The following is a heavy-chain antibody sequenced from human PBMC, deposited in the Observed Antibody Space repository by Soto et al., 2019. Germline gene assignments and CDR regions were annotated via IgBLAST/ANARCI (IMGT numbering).Heavy chain of an antibody. J-gene: IGHJ6*02. Sequence: QVRLEESGPGLVKPSETLSLICSVYGGSVNNANYFWNWIRHHPENGLEWIGYIYYSGSTRYNPSFKTRATLSIDTSKNHFSLRLNSVTVADTAVYFCARDADYGGSRGGMDVWGRGTTVTVSS. CDR3: ARDADYGGSRGGMDV. V-gene: IGHV4-31*03. CDR2: IYYSGST. D-gene: IGHD4-17*01. CDR1: GGSVNNANYF.